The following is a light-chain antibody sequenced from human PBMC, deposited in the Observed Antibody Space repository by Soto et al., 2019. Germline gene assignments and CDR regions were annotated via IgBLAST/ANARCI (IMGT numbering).Light chain of an antibody. V-gene: IGLV1-44*01. CDR3: ATRDGGLNGPNWV. J-gene: IGLJ3*02. CDR2: NND. CDR1: SSNIGSNT. Sequence: QSVLTQPPSASGTPGQRVTISCSGSSSNIGSNTLNWYQQLPGTAPKLLMYNNDQRPSGVPDRFSGSKSGTSASLAISGLQSEDEADYYCATRDGGLNGPNWVFGGGTKVTVL.